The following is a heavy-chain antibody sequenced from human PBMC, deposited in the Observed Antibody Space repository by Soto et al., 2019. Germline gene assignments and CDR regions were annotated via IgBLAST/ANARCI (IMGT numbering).Heavy chain of an antibody. V-gene: IGHV1-3*01. CDR1: GDTLTSYA. D-gene: IGHD3-3*01. CDR2: INAGNGNT. Sequence: ASVKVSCKASGDTLTSYAMHWVRQAPGQRLEWMGWINAGNGNTKYSQKFQGRVTITGGTSASTAYMELSSLRSEDTAVYYCARDQSNDFWNYYYYGMDVWGQGTTVTVSS. CDR3: ARDQSNDFWNYYYYGMDV. J-gene: IGHJ6*02.